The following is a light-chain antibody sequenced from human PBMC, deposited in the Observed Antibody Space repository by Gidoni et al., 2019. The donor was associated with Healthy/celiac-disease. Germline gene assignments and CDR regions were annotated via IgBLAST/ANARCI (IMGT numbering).Light chain of an antibody. CDR1: QSISSY. CDR3: QQSYSTLMYT. J-gene: IGKJ2*01. V-gene: IGKV1-39*01. CDR2: GAS. Sequence: DIQMTQSPSSLSASVGDRVTITCRASQSISSYLNWYQQKSGKAPKLLIYGASSLQSGVSSRFSGSGSGTDFTLTISSLHPEDFATYYCQQSYSTLMYTFXXXTKVEIK.